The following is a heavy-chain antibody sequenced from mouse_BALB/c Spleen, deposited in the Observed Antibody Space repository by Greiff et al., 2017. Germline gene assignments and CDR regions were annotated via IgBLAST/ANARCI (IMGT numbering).Heavy chain of an antibody. Sequence: EVMLVESGGGLVKPGGSLKLSCAASGFTFSSYAMSWVRQSPEKRLEWVAEISSGGSYTYYPDTVTGRFTISRDNAKNTLYLEMSSLRSEDTAMYYCASYQGADWGQGTLVTVAA. CDR3: ASYQGAD. V-gene: IGHV5-9-4*01. CDR1: GFTFSSYA. CDR2: ISSGGSYT. J-gene: IGHJ3*01.